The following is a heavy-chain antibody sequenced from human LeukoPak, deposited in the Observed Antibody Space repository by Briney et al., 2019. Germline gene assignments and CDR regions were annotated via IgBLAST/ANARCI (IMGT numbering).Heavy chain of an antibody. V-gene: IGHV1-2*02. CDR3: ARDGFMVDIVVVPAAIEVWFDP. CDR2: INLNSGGT. Sequence: ASVKVSCKASGYTFTGYYMHWVRQAPGQGLEWMGWINLNSGGTNYAQKFQGRVTMTRDTSISTAYMELSRLRSDDTAVYYCARDGFMVDIVVVPAAIEVWFDPWGQGTLVTVSS. J-gene: IGHJ5*02. D-gene: IGHD2-2*03. CDR1: GYTFTGYY.